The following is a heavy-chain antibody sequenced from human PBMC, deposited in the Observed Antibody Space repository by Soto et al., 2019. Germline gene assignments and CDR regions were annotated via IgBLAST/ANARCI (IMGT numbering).Heavy chain of an antibody. V-gene: IGHV1-24*01. CDR3: ATSYFDCLTPHEAFDI. D-gene: IGHD3-9*01. J-gene: IGHJ3*02. CDR1: GYTLTELS. Sequence: ASVKVSCKVSGYTLTELSMHWVRQAPGKGLEWMGGFDPEDGETIYAQKFQGRVTMTEDTSTDTAYMELSSLRSEDTAVYYCATSYFDCLTPHEAFDIWGQGTMVTVSS. CDR2: FDPEDGET.